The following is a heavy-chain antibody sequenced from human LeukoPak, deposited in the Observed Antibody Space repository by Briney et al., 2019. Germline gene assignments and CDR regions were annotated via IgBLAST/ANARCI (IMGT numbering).Heavy chain of an antibody. CDR1: GGSISSYY. CDR3: ARGDGYYYYYMDV. Sequence: SETLSLTCTVSGGSISSYYWSWIRQPPGKGLEWIGYIYYSGSTNYNPSLKSRVTISVDMSKNQFSLKLSSVTAADTAVYYCARGDGYYYYYMDVWGKGTTVTVSS. J-gene: IGHJ6*03. CDR2: IYYSGST. V-gene: IGHV4-59*01. D-gene: IGHD2-21*01.